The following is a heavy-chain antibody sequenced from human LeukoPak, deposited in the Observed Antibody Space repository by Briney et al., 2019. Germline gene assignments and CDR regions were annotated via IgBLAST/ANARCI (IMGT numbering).Heavy chain of an antibody. CDR1: GGSISSSSYY. CDR2: IYYTGTT. V-gene: IGHV4-39*06. D-gene: IGHD5-18*01. J-gene: IGHJ4*02. Sequence: SETLSLTCTVSGGSISSSSYYWGWIRQPPGKGLEWIGSIYYTGTTYYDPSLKSRATISIDMSKNQFTLKLNSVTAADTAVYYCARLGRDTAMALRPDYWGQGTLVTVSS. CDR3: ARLGRDTAMALRPDY.